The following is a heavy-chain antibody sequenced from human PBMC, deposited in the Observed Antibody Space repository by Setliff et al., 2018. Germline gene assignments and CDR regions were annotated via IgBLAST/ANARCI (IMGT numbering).Heavy chain of an antibody. J-gene: IGHJ4*02. Sequence: GASVKVSCKASGYTFSNYGITWVRQAPGQGLEWMGWISAYSGNTKYALTLQGRVTMTTDPSTATAYLELRSLTSDDTAVYYCSRLVRYCTRTSCQRTPGAEYWGQGTLVTVSS. D-gene: IGHD2-2*01. CDR3: SRLVRYCTRTSCQRTPGAEY. CDR1: GYTFSNYG. CDR2: ISAYSGNT. V-gene: IGHV1-18*04.